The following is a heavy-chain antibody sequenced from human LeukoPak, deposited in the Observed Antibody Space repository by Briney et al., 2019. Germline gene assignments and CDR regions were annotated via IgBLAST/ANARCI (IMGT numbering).Heavy chain of an antibody. CDR3: ARDSHKGF. CDR2: ISSSSTI. Sequence: PGGSLRLSCAASGFTFSSYSMNWVRQAPGKGLEWVSYISSSSTIYYADSVKGRFTISRDNAKNSLYLQMNSLRAEDTAVYYCARDSHKGFWGQGTLVTVSS. J-gene: IGHJ4*02. CDR1: GFTFSSYS. V-gene: IGHV3-48*01.